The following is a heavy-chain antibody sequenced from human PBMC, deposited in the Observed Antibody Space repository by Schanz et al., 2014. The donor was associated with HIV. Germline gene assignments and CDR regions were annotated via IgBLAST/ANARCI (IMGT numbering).Heavy chain of an antibody. CDR1: GGTFSNYA. V-gene: IGHV1-18*01. J-gene: IGHJ4*02. CDR3: ARGALYYYDSTGYYHLDY. D-gene: IGHD3-22*01. CDR2: ISVYHNKT. Sequence: QVQLVQSGAEVKKPGSSVKVSCKVFGGTFSNYAISWVRQAPGQGLEWMGWISVYHNKTNYAQKLQGRVTMTTDTSTSTAYMELRSLRSDDTAVYYCARGALYYYDSTGYYHLDYWGQGTLVTVSS.